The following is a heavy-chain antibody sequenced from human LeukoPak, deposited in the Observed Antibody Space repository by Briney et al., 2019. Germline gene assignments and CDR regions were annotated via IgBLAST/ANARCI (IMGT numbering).Heavy chain of an antibody. V-gene: IGHV1-18*04. J-gene: IGHJ5*02. D-gene: IGHD1-14*01. CDR2: ISAYNGNT. CDR3: ARDRVRMGSPNWFDP. Sequence: ASVKVSCKASGYTFTGYYMHWVRQAPGQGLEWMGWISAYNGNTNYAQKLQGRVTMTTDTSTSTAYMELRSLRSDDTAVYYCARDRVRMGSPNWFDPWGQGTLVTVSS. CDR1: GYTFTGYY.